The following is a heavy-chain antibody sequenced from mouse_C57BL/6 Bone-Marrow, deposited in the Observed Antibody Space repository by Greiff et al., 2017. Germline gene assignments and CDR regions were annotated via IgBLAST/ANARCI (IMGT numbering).Heavy chain of an antibody. CDR3: AKRGDYDDRAWFAY. CDR2: IWRGGST. V-gene: IGHV2-5*01. D-gene: IGHD2-4*01. J-gene: IGHJ3*01. CDR1: GFSLTSYG. Sequence: VQLQESGPGLVQPSQSLSITCTVSGFSLTSYGVHWVRQSPGKGLEWLGVIWRGGSTDYNAAFMSRLSITKDNSKSQVFFKMNSLQADDTDIYYCAKRGDYDDRAWFAYWGQGTLVTVSA.